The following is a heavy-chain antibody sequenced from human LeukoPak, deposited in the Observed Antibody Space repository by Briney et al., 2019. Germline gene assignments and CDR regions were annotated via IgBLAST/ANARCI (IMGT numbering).Heavy chain of an antibody. CDR2: ISSSSSTI. Sequence: PGGSLRLSCAASGFTFSSYAMSWVRQAPGKGLEWVSYISSSSSTIYYADSVKGRFTISRDNAKNSLYLQMNSLRDEDTAVYYCARDQKTYYDFWSGYNYFDYWGQGTLVTVSS. CDR1: GFTFSSYA. V-gene: IGHV3-48*02. D-gene: IGHD3-3*01. J-gene: IGHJ4*02. CDR3: ARDQKTYYDFWSGYNYFDY.